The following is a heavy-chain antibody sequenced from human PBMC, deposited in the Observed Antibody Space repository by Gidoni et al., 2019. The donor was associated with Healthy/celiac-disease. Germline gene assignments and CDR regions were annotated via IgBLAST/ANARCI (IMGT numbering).Heavy chain of an antibody. CDR3: ASKEREYYYDSSGHFDY. CDR1: GYTLTELS. J-gene: IGHJ4*02. V-gene: IGHV1-24*01. D-gene: IGHD3-22*01. CDR2: FEPEDGET. Sequence: QVQLVQSGAEVKKPGASVKVSCKVSGYTLTELSLHWVRQAPGKGREWMGGFEPEDGETIYAQKFQGRVTMTEDTSTDTAYMELSSLRSEDTAVYYCASKEREYYYDSSGHFDYWGQGTLVTVSS.